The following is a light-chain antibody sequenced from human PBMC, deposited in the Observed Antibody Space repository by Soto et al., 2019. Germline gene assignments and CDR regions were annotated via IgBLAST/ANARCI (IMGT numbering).Light chain of an antibody. CDR2: AAS. CDR1: RGISSS. J-gene: IGKJ3*01. CDR3: QQLNSYPF. V-gene: IGKV1-9*01. Sequence: DIQLTQSPSFLSASVGDRVTITCRASRGISSSLAWYQQKPGKAPKLLIYAASTLQSGVPPRFSGSGSETDFTLTIRSLQPEDFANYYCQQLNSYPFFGPGTKVDIK.